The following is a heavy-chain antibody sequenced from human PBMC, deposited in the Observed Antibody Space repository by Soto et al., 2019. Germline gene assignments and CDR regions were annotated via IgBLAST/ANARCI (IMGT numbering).Heavy chain of an antibody. CDR3: ARMYNWNYYGMDV. D-gene: IGHD1-20*01. CDR2: IYSGGST. CDR1: GFTVSSNY. J-gene: IGHJ6*02. Sequence: QPGGSLRLSCAASGFTVSSNYMSWVRQAPGKGLEWVSVIYSGGSTYYADSVKGRFTISRDNSKNTLYLQMNSLRAEDTAVYYCARMYNWNYYGMDVWGQGTTVTVSS. V-gene: IGHV3-53*01.